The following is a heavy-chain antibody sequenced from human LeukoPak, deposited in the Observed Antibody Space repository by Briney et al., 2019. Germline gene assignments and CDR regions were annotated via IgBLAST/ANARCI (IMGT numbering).Heavy chain of an antibody. Sequence: GGSLRLSCAASGLTFSSYSMNWVRQAPGKGLEWVSSISSSSSYIYYADSVKGRFTISRDNAKNSLYLQMNSLRAEDTAVYYCARKRDGYNSEYYFDYWGQGTLVTVSS. V-gene: IGHV3-21*01. CDR1: GLTFSSYS. D-gene: IGHD5-24*01. CDR3: ARKRDGYNSEYYFDY. CDR2: ISSSSSYI. J-gene: IGHJ4*02.